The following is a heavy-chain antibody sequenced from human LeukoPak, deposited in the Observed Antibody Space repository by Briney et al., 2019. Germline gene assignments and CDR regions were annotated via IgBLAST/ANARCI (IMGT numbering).Heavy chain of an antibody. CDR3: ARGEGTLAGRRWPYQFYYHMDV. CDR2: IYHSGST. V-gene: IGHV4-38-2*02. CDR1: GYSISSGYY. Sequence: SETLSLTCTISGYSISSGYYWGWIRQPPGKGLEWIGSIYHSGSTNYNPSLRSRVTLSVDTSKNQFSLNLNSVTAADTAEYCCARGEGTLAGRRWPYQFYYHMDVWGKGTTVTVSS. D-gene: IGHD6-19*01. J-gene: IGHJ6*03.